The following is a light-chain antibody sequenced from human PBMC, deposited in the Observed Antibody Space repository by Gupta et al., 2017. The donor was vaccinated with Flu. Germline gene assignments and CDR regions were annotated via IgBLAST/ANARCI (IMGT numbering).Light chain of an antibody. J-gene: IGLJ1*01. V-gene: IGLV2-14*01. CDR3: SSYTSVSTPL. CDR1: IGDVGGYNY. Sequence: SALTQPASVSGSPGQSITISCTGSIGDVGGYNYVSWYQQHPGKAPRLIIYEVQNRPSGVSNRFSGSKSGNTASLTISGLQAEDEAEYYCSSYTSVSTPLFGTGTRVTVL. CDR2: EVQ.